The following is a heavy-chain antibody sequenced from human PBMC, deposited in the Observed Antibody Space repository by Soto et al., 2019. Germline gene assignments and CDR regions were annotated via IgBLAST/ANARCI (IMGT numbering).Heavy chain of an antibody. V-gene: IGHV4-4*07. CDR2: IYSSGNT. J-gene: IGHJ3*02. CDR3: VRNVESPGISGSWGAFDI. D-gene: IGHD1-20*01. CDR1: GGSIRNYF. Sequence: SETLSLTCTVSGGSIRNYFWTWIRQPAGKGLEWIGRIYSSGNTVYNASLKSRVTMSVDMSKNQFSLKLSSMTAADTAVYYCVRNVESPGISGSWGAFDIWGQGTVITVSS.